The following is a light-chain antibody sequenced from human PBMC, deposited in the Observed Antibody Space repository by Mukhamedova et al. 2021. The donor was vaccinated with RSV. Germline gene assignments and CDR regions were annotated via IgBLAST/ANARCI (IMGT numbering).Light chain of an antibody. CDR2: KAS. Sequence: WYQRRVHGKAPKLLISKASFVASGVPSRFSGSGSGTEVTLTISSLQPADFATYYCKQHTRPPWPFGPGTKVEI. J-gene: IGKJ1*01. V-gene: IGKV1-5*03. CDR3: KQHTRPPWP.